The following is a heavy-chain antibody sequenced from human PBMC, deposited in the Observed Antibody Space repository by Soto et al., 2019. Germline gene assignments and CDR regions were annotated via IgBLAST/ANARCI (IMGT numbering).Heavy chain of an antibody. V-gene: IGHV3-13*01. CDR3: ARGRIGYDSSGTSFDY. Sequence: PGGSLRLSCAASGFTFSSYDMHWVRQTTGKGLEWVSAVDTAGDTYYPGSVKGRFSISREDAKNSVYLQMNSLRAGDTAVYYCARGRIGYDSSGTSFDYWGQGTLVTVPQ. CDR2: VDTAGDT. D-gene: IGHD3-22*01. CDR1: GFTFSSYD. J-gene: IGHJ4*02.